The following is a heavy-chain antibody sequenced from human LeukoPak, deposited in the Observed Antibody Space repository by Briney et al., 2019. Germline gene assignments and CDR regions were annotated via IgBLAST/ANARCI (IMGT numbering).Heavy chain of an antibody. V-gene: IGHV3-53*01. D-gene: IGHD1-14*01. J-gene: IGHJ4*02. Sequence: GGSLRLSCAASGFTVITNDMTWVRQAPGKGLEWVSVLYSDGNTKYADSVQGRFTISRDNSKNILYLEMNSLSPDDTAVYYCARGVEPLAANTLAYWGQGTLVAVSS. CDR2: LYSDGNT. CDR3: ARGVEPLAANTLAY. CDR1: GFTVITND.